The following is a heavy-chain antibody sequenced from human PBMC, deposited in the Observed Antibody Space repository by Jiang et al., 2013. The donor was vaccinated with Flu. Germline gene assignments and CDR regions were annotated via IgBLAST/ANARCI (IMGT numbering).Heavy chain of an antibody. J-gene: IGHJ6*02. CDR2: TYYRSKSYN. V-gene: IGHV6-1*01. Sequence: AWNWIRQSPSRGLEWLGRTYYRSKSYNEYAVSVKSRITINPDTSKNQFSLQLNSVTPEDTAVYYCARGRRDYYAMDVWGQGTTVTVSS. D-gene: IGHD2-21*01. CDR3: ARGRRDYYAMDV. CDR1: A.